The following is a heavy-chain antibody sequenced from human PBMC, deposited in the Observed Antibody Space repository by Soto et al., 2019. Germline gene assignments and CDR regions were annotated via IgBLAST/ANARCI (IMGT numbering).Heavy chain of an antibody. CDR1: GFTFSDYY. CDR3: ARLRASTWYMGGYLDY. J-gene: IGHJ4*02. Sequence: GGSLRLSCAASGFTFSDYYTSWIRQAPGKGLEWVSYIVSSSSYTNYADSVKGRFTISRDNAKNSLYLEMNSLRAEDTAVYYCARLRASTWYMGGYLDYWGLGTLVTVSS. V-gene: IGHV3-11*06. CDR2: IVSSSSYT. D-gene: IGHD6-13*01.